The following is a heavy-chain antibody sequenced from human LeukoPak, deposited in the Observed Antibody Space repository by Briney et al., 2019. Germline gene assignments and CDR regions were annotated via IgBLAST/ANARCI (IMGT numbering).Heavy chain of an antibody. CDR2: INHSGST. CDR1: GGSFSGYY. J-gene: IGHJ3*02. D-gene: IGHD2-2*01. Sequence: SETLSLTCAVYGGSFSGYYWSWIRQPPGKGLEWIGEINHSGSTNYNPSLKSRVTISVDTSKNQFSLKLSSVTAADTAVYYCAALAYPGIWGQGTMVTVSS. V-gene: IGHV4-34*01. CDR3: AALAYPGI.